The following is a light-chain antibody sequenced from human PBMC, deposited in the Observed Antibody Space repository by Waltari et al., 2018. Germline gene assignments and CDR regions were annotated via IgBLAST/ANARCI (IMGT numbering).Light chain of an antibody. V-gene: IGKV3-11*01. CDR1: QSVSSY. CDR2: DAS. CDR3: QQRSNSFT. Sequence: EIVFTQSPATLSLSPGDRAPLSFMARQSVSSYLAWYEQKPGQAPRLLIYDASNRATGIPARFSGSGSGTDFTLTISSLEPEDFAVYYCQQRSNSFTCGSGTKVYIK. J-gene: IGKJ3*01.